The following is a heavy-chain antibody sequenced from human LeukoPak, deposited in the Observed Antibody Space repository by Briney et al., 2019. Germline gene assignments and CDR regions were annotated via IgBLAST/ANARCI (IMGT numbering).Heavy chain of an antibody. CDR1: GGSISSSSYY. J-gene: IGHJ4*02. D-gene: IGHD4-17*01. V-gene: IGHV4-39*07. CDR2: IYYSGST. Sequence: PSEALSLTCTVSGGSISSSSYYWGGIRQPPGKGLEWIGSIYYSGSTYYNPSLKSRVTISVDTSKNQFSLKLSSVTAADTAVYYCARAGDYGDYFDYWGQGTLVTVSS. CDR3: ARAGDYGDYFDY.